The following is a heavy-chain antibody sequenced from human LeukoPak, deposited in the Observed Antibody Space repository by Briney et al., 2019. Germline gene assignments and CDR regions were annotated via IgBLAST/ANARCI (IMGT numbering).Heavy chain of an antibody. J-gene: IGHJ4*02. CDR3: TAGLAGTTNY. D-gene: IGHD1-14*01. CDR1: GFTFSNAW. Sequence: GGSPRLSCAASGFTFSNAWMSWVHQAPGKGLEWVGRIKSKTDGGTTDYAAPVKGRFTISRDDSKNTLYLQMDSLKTEDTAVYYCTAGLAGTTNYWGQGTLVTVSS. CDR2: IKSKTDGGTT. V-gene: IGHV3-15*01.